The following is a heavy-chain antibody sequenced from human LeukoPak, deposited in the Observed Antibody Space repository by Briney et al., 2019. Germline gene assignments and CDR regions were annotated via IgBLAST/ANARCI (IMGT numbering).Heavy chain of an antibody. CDR1: GFAFSIYD. CDR3: ARKGLPDY. Sequence: GGSLRLSCVASGFAFSIYDMHWVRQAAGKGLEWVSGIGKAGDTYYAGSVKGRFTISRDNAKNSLYLQMNSLRAEDTAVYYCARKGLPDYWGQGTLVTVSS. J-gene: IGHJ4*02. V-gene: IGHV3-13*01. CDR2: IGKAGDT.